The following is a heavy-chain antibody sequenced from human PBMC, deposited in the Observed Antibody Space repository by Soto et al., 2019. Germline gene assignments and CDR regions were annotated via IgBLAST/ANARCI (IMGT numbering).Heavy chain of an antibody. J-gene: IGHJ4*02. D-gene: IGHD6-6*01. Sequence: QVQLQESGPGLVKPSGTLSLTCAVSGGSISSSNWWSWVRQPPGKGREWIGEIYHSGSTNYNPSLKSRVTISVDKSKNQFSMKLSSVTAADTAVYYCARLRAESSGIAARPADYWGQGTLVTVSS. CDR3: ARLRAESSGIAARPADY. CDR1: GGSISSSNW. V-gene: IGHV4-4*02. CDR2: IYHSGST.